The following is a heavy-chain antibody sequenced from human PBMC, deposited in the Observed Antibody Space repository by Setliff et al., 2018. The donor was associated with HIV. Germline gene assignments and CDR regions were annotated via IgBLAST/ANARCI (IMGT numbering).Heavy chain of an antibody. D-gene: IGHD1-26*01. CDR3: ASIVGATGGAFDI. V-gene: IGHV1-18*01. CDR1: GYTFTSYG. CDR2: ISAYNDNT. J-gene: IGHJ3*02. Sequence: ASVKVSCKASGYTFTSYGISWVRQAPGQGLKWMGWISAYNDNTNYAQKLQGRVTMTTDTSTSTAHMELRSLRSDDTAVYYCASIVGATGGAFDIWGQGTMVTVSS.